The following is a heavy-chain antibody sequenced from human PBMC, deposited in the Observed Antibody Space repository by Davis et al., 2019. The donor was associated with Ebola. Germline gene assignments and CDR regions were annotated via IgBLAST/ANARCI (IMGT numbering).Heavy chain of an antibody. CDR1: GYTFTSYG. J-gene: IGHJ3*02. CDR2: INAGNGNT. Sequence: ASVKVSCKASGYTFTSYGISWVRQAPGQRLEWMGWINAGNGNTKYSQKFQGRVTITRDTSASTAYMELSSLRSEDTAVYYCARQLWALLDAFDIWGQGTMVTVSS. D-gene: IGHD5-18*01. CDR3: ARQLWALLDAFDI. V-gene: IGHV1-3*01.